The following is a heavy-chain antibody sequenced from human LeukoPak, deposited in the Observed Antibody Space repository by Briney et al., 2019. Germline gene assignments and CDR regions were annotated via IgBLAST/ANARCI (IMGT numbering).Heavy chain of an antibody. V-gene: IGHV4-31*03. D-gene: IGHD2-21*02. J-gene: IGHJ6*02. CDR2: IYYSGRT. Sequence: SETLSLTCSVSGGSISSGGYYWSWIRQHSGKGLEWIGYIYYSGRTNYNPSLKSRVTMSIDTSKDQFSLKLSSVTAADTAVYYCARNIVVVTADSYYYYGMDVWGPGTTVTVSS. CDR1: GGSISSGGYY. CDR3: ARNIVVVTADSYYYYGMDV.